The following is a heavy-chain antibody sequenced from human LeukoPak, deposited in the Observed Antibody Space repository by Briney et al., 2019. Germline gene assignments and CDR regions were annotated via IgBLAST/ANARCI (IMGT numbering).Heavy chain of an antibody. CDR2: INPNSGGT. J-gene: IGHJ4*02. CDR1: GYTFTGYY. Sequence: VASVKVSCKASGYTFTGYYMHWVRQAPGQGLEWMGWINPNSGGTNYAQKFQGRVTMTRDTSISTAYMELSRLRSDDTAVYYCANLAYDFWSGFDYWGQGTLVTVSS. D-gene: IGHD3-3*01. CDR3: ANLAYDFWSGFDY. V-gene: IGHV1-2*02.